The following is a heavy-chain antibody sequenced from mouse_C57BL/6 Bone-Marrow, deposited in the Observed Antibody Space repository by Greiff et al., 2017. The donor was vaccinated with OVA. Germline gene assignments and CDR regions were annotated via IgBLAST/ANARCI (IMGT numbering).Heavy chain of an antibody. CDR1: GFSLTSYG. Sequence: VQLQESGPGLVQPSQSLSITCTVSGFSLTSYGVHWVRQSPGKGLEWLGVIWSGGSTDYNAAFISRLSISKDNSKSQVFFKMNSLQADDTAIYYCARGDYSNYVGYFDVWGTGTTVTVSS. CDR3: ARGDYSNYVGYFDV. D-gene: IGHD2-5*01. CDR2: IWSGGST. J-gene: IGHJ1*03. V-gene: IGHV2-2*01.